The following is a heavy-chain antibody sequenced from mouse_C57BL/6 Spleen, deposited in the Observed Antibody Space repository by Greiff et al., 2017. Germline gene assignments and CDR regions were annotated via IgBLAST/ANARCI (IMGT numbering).Heavy chain of an antibody. Sequence: QVQLQQPGAELVKPGASVKLSCKASGYTFTSYWMHWVKQRPGQGLEWIGMIHPNSGSTNYNEKFKSKATLTVDKSSSTAYMQLSSLTSEDSAVYYCARRSNYEGARDYWGQGTSVTVSS. CDR2: IHPNSGST. D-gene: IGHD2-5*01. V-gene: IGHV1-64*01. J-gene: IGHJ4*01. CDR1: GYTFTSYW. CDR3: ARRSNYEGARDY.